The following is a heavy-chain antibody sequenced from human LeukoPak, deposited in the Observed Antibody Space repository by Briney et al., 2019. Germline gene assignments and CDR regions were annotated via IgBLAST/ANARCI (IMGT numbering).Heavy chain of an antibody. CDR2: IIPIFGTA. CDR3: ASDAEGYCSSTSCYHDAFDI. V-gene: IGHV1-69*13. J-gene: IGHJ3*02. Sequence: SVKVSCEASGGTFISYAISWVRQAPGQGLEWMGGIIPIFGTANYAQKFQGRVTITADESTSTAYMELSRLRSEDTAVYYCASDAEGYCSSTSCYHDAFDIWGQGTMVTVSS. CDR1: GGTFISYA. D-gene: IGHD2-2*01.